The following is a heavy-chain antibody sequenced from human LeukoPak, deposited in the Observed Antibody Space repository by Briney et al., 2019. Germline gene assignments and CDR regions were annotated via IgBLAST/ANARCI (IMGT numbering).Heavy chain of an antibody. J-gene: IGHJ5*02. D-gene: IGHD1-20*01. Sequence: GASVKVSCKASGGTFSSYAISWVRQAPGQGLEWMGRIIPIFGIANYAQKFQGRVTITADKSTSTAYMELSSLRSEDTAVYYCARVGRYNWNDGCWFDPWGQGTLVTVSS. CDR2: IIPIFGIA. V-gene: IGHV1-69*04. CDR1: GGTFSSYA. CDR3: ARVGRYNWNDGCWFDP.